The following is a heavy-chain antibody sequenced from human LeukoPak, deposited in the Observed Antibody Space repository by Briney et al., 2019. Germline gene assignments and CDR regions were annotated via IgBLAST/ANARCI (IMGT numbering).Heavy chain of an antibody. Sequence: PGGPLRLSCAASGFTFSSYAMSWVRQAPGKGLEWVSGISGSGVSTYYAGSVKGRFTISRDNSKNTLFLQMNSLRAEDTAEYYCARGFTSTVVRMDVWGQGTTVTAS. V-gene: IGHV3-23*01. CDR2: ISGSGVST. J-gene: IGHJ6*02. CDR3: ARGFTSTVVRMDV. CDR1: GFTFSSYA. D-gene: IGHD4-11*01.